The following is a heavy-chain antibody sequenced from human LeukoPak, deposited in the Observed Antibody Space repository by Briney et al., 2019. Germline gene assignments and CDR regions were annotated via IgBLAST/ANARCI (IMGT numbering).Heavy chain of an antibody. CDR3: AIGTYYYDSSGYDYFDY. CDR1: GGTFSSYA. V-gene: IGHV1-69*13. Sequence: ASVKVSCKASGGTFSSYAISWVRQAPGQGLEWMGGMIPIFGTANYAQKFQGRVTITADESTSTAYMELSSLRSEDTAVYYCAIGTYYYDSSGYDYFDYWGQGTLVTVSS. D-gene: IGHD3-22*01. CDR2: MIPIFGTA. J-gene: IGHJ4*02.